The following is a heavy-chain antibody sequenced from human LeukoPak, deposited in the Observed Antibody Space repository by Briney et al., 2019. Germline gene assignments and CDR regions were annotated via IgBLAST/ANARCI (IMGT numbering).Heavy chain of an antibody. V-gene: IGHV1-46*01. CDR3: ARDQYSSSWYVFDY. CDR2: INPSGGST. D-gene: IGHD6-13*01. Sequence: IINPSGGSTSYAQKFQGRVTMTRDTSTSTVYMELSSLRSEDTAVYYCARDQYSSSWYVFDYWGQGTLVTVSS. J-gene: IGHJ4*02.